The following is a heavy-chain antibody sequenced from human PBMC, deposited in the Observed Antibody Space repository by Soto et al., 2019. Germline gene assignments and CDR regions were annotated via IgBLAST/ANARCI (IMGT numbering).Heavy chain of an antibody. V-gene: IGHV2-5*02. CDR1: VFSLSTSGVG. CDR2: IYWDDDK. Sequence: QITLKESGPTLVKPTQTLTLTCTFSVFSLSTSGVGVGCIRQPPGKALEWLALIYWDDDKRYSPSLKSRLTITNDTSKNQVVLTMTNMDPVDTATYYCAHRLGLWFGTGDFDYWGQGTLVTVSS. D-gene: IGHD3-10*01. J-gene: IGHJ4*02. CDR3: AHRLGLWFGTGDFDY.